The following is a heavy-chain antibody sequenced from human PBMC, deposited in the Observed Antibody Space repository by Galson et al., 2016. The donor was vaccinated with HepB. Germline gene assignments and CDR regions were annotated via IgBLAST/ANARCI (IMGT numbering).Heavy chain of an antibody. V-gene: IGHV3-9*01. CDR1: GFKFDEYA. CDR2: ISWNSGGI. Sequence: SLRLSCAGSGFKFDEYAIHWVRQAPGKGLEWVSGISWNSGGIAYADSVKGRFSISRDNANNSVDLQMNSLRSEDTAFYFCANDRERFDSSGYYWDKWGQGTLVTVSS. D-gene: IGHD3-22*01. J-gene: IGHJ4*02. CDR3: ANDRERFDSSGYYWDK.